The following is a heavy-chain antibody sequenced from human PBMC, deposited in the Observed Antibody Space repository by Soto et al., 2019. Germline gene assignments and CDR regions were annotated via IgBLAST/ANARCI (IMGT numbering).Heavy chain of an antibody. CDR3: AREQRAGDPTPYYSYGMDV. J-gene: IGHJ6*02. V-gene: IGHV3-11*05. CDR1: GFTFSDYY. Sequence: QVQLVESGGGLVKPGGSLRLSCAASGFTFSDYYMSWIRQAPGKGLEWVSYISSSSSYTNYADSVKGRFTISRDNAENSLYLQMNSLRAEDAAVYYCAREQRAGDPTPYYSYGMDVWGQGTTVTVSS. D-gene: IGHD4-17*01. CDR2: ISSSSSYT.